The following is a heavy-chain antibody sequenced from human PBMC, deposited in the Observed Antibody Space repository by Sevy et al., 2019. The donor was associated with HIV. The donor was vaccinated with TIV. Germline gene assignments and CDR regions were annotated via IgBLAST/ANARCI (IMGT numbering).Heavy chain of an antibody. CDR3: ATTKDYYESSGYPFDY. D-gene: IGHD3-22*01. CDR2: FDPEDDEK. J-gene: IGHJ4*02. CDR1: KYTLTEWA. V-gene: IGHV1-24*01. Sequence: ASVKVSCKVSKYTLTEWAIHCVRQAPGKGLEWVATFDPEDDEKIYAQKFQGRVTLTEDRSTDTAYMELSSLRSDDTAVYYCATTKDYYESSGYPFDYWGQGTLVTVSS.